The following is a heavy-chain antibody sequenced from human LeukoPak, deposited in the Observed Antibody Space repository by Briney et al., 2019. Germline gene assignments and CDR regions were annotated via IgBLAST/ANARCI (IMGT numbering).Heavy chain of an antibody. CDR3: AAGDTLVRGVIIPFAP. CDR1: GFTLINSV. D-gene: IGHD3-10*01. J-gene: IGHJ5*02. CDR2: IIVGSGQT. V-gene: IGHV1-58*01. Sequence: GTSVKVSCKASGFTLINSVVQWVRQARGQRLEGVGWIIVGSGQTRYAQKFPERVTITRDMSTSTAFLELSSLRSEDSAVYYCAAGDTLVRGVIIPFAPWGQGTLVTVSS.